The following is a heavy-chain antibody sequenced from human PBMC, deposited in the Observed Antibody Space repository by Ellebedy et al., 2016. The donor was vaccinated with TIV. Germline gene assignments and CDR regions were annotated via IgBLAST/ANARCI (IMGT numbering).Heavy chain of an antibody. CDR3: ARGNFQDVDLDHWYFDL. Sequence: SETLSLTCAVYGGSFSGHSWSWIRQPPGKGLEWIGEINHRGSTSYNRSLRSRVPISIDTSKYQFSLRLSAVTAADTAVYYCARGNFQDVDLDHWYFDLWGRGTLVTVSS. CDR1: GGSFSGHS. CDR2: INHRGST. V-gene: IGHV4-34*01. J-gene: IGHJ2*01. D-gene: IGHD1-20*01.